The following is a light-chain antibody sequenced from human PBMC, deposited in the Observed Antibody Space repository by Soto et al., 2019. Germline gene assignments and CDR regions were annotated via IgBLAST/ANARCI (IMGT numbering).Light chain of an antibody. CDR3: LQDYNYPWT. CDR2: GAS. V-gene: IGKV1-6*01. J-gene: IGKJ1*01. CDR1: QGIKTD. Sequence: AIQMTQSPSSLSASVGDRVTVTCRASQGIKTDLSWYQQKPGKAPKVLIYGASTLQSGVPSRFSGSGSGTDFTLTISSLQPEDFASYYCLQDYNYPWTFSQGTKVEIK.